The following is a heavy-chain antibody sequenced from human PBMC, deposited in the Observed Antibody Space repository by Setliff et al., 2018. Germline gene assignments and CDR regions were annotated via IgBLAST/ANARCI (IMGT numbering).Heavy chain of an antibody. CDR2: IYSSGST. Sequence: PSETLSLTCTVSGGSISSGDYYWSWIRQPPGKGLEWIGYIYSSGSTYYNPSLKSRVSIPMDTSKNQFSLKVSSVTAADTAVYYCARSFSRREKFLLDYWGQGALVTVSS. CDR3: ARSFSRREKFLLDY. V-gene: IGHV4-30-4*08. CDR1: GGSISSGDYY. J-gene: IGHJ4*02.